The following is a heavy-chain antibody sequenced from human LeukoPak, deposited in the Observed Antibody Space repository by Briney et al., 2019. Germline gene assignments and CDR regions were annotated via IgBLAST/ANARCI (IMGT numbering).Heavy chain of an antibody. V-gene: IGHV3-66*01. CDR1: GFTVSSNY. D-gene: IGHD3-22*01. J-gene: IGHJ4*02. CDR3: ARGRNYYDSGGYYYPFDY. Sequence: PGESLKISCAASGFTVSSNYMNWVRQAPGKGLEWVSVIYSGGNTYYADSVKGRFTISRDNSKNTLYLQMNSLRAEDTAVYYCARGRNYYDSGGYYYPFDYWGQGTLVTVSS. CDR2: IYSGGNT.